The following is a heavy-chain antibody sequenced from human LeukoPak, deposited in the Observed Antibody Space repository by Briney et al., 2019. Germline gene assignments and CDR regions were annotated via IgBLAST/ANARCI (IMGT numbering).Heavy chain of an antibody. CDR3: ARVGGIYCSSTSCYRWYDY. J-gene: IGHJ4*02. CDR1: GYTFTGYY. V-gene: IGHV1-2*02. Sequence: ASVKVSCKASGYTFTGYYMHWVRQAPGQGLEWMGWINPNSADTHYAQKFQGRVTMTRDTSISTAYMELSRLRSDDAAVYYCARVGGIYCSSTSCYRWYDYWGQGTLVTVSS. D-gene: IGHD2-2*02. CDR2: INPNSADT.